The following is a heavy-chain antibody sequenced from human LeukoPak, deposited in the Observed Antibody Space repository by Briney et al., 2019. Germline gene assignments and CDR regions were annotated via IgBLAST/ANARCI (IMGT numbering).Heavy chain of an antibody. V-gene: IGHV4-59*08. Sequence: SGTLSLTCTVSGGSISSYYRSWIRQPPGKGLEWIGYIYHSGSTNYNPSLRSRVTISVDTSKNQFSLKLSSVTAADTAVYYCARHRIEARLDYWGQGTLVTVSS. CDR3: ARHRIEARLDY. CDR2: IYHSGST. CDR1: GGSISSYY. D-gene: IGHD6-6*01. J-gene: IGHJ4*02.